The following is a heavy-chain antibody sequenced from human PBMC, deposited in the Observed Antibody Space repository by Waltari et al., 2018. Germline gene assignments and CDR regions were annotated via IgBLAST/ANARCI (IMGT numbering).Heavy chain of an antibody. Sequence: EVQLVESGGGLIQPGGSLRLSCAASGFTFDDYTMNWVRQAPGKGLGWISYISSRSTTIFHAHSVKGRCTISRDNAKNSLHLQMNSLRVEDTAVYYCARGGGSSALGDYWGQGTLVTVSS. D-gene: IGHD6-13*01. CDR1: GFTFDDYT. CDR2: ISSRSTTI. J-gene: IGHJ4*02. CDR3: ARGGGSSALGDY. V-gene: IGHV3-48*01.